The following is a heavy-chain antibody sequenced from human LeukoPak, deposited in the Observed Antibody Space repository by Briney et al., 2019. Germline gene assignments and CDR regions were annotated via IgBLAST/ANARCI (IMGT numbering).Heavy chain of an antibody. D-gene: IGHD3-3*02. CDR1: GDSITGRSY. Sequence: PSETLSLTCTVSGDSITGRSYWSWIRQPPGKGLEWIGYLRHSGNTNHNSSFKGRVTFSLDTSKNQFSLILRSVTAADTAIYFCARESSTTQTNLFDYWGQGTLVTVSS. CDR2: LRHSGNT. V-gene: IGHV4-59*01. J-gene: IGHJ4*02. CDR3: ARESSTTQTNLFDY.